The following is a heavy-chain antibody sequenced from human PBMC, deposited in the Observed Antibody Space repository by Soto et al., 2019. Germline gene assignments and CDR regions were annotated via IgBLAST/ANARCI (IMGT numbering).Heavy chain of an antibody. CDR3: AKESAYSGSYLVFDY. Sequence: PAGSMGLSSASSGFTFSSYAMSWVRQAPGKGLEWVSAISGSGGSTYYADSVKGRFTISRDNSKNTLYLQMNSLRAEDTAVYYCAKESAYSGSYLVFDYWGQGTLVTVSS. V-gene: IGHV3-23*01. J-gene: IGHJ4*02. CDR1: GFTFSSYA. CDR2: ISGSGGST. D-gene: IGHD1-26*01.